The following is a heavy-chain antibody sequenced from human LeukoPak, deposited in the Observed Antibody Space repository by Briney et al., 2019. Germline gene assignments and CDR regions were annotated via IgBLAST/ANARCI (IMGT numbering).Heavy chain of an antibody. Sequence: ASVKVSCKASGYTFTSYYMHWVRQAPGQGLEWMGILNPSGGSTRYAQKFQGRVTMTRDTSTSTVYMELSSLSSGDTAVYYCARDLYGGNSEVDYWGQGTLVTVSS. CDR2: LNPSGGST. V-gene: IGHV1-46*01. CDR3: ARDLYGGNSEVDY. J-gene: IGHJ4*02. CDR1: GYTFTSYY. D-gene: IGHD4-23*01.